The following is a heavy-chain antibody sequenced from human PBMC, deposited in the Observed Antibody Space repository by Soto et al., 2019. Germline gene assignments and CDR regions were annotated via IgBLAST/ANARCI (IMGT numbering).Heavy chain of an antibody. CDR3: AAAQGNYYYGMDV. CDR1: GFTLSSYA. CDR2: ISGSGGST. J-gene: IGHJ6*02. Sequence: GGSLRLSCAASGFTLSSYAMSWVRQAPGKGLEWVSAISGSGGSTYYADSVKGRFTISRDNSKNTLYLQMNSLRAEDTAVYYCAAAQGNYYYGMDVWGHGTTVTVSS. V-gene: IGHV3-23*01. D-gene: IGHD6-13*01.